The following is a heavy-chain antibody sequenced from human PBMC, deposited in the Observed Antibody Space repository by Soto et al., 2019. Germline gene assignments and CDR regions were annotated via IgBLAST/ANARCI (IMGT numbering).Heavy chain of an antibody. CDR1: GGTFSSYT. CDR2: IIPILGIA. Sequence: GASVKVSCKASGGTFSSYTISWVRQAPGQGLEWMGRIIPILGIANYAQKLQGRVTITADKSTSTAYMELSSLRSEDTAVYYCARARIVATSVNAFDISGQGTMGTVSS. V-gene: IGHV1-69*02. CDR3: ARARIVATSVNAFDI. D-gene: IGHD5-12*01. J-gene: IGHJ3*02.